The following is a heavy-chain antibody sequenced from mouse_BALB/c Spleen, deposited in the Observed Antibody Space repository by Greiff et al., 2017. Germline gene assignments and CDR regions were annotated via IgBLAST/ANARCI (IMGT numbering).Heavy chain of an antibody. CDR1: GFTFSSYG. CDR3: ARGGPYPYYFDY. D-gene: IGHD2-10*01. J-gene: IGHJ2*01. CDR2: INSNGGST. Sequence: EVQGVESGGGLVQPGGSLKLSCAASGFTFSSYGMSWVRQTPDKRLELVATINSNGGSTYYPDSVKGRFTISRDNAKNTLYLQMSSLKSEDTAMYYCARGGPYPYYFDYWGQGTTLTVSS. V-gene: IGHV5-6-3*01.